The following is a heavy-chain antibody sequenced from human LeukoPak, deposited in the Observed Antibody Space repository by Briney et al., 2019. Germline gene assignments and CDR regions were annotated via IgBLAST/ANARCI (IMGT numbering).Heavy chain of an antibody. Sequence: GGSLRLSCAASGFTFSNAWMSWVRQAPGKGLEWVGRIKSKTDGGTTDYAAPVKGRFTISRDDSKNTLYLQMNSLRAEGTAVYYCAKEREYYYDSSGFTWGQGTLVTVSS. J-gene: IGHJ4*02. CDR2: IKSKTDGGTT. CDR1: GFTFSNAW. CDR3: AKEREYYYDSSGFT. V-gene: IGHV3-15*01. D-gene: IGHD3-22*01.